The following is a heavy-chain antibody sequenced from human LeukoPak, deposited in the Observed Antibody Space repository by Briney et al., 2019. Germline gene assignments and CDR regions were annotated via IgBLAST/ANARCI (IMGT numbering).Heavy chain of an antibody. J-gene: IGHJ4*02. V-gene: IGHV3-23*01. Sequence: GGSLRLSCAVSGFTFSSYAMSWVRQAPGKGLEWVSGISASGGSTFYVDSVKGRFTISRDNSRNTLSLEMDSLRAEDTAVYYCAKVERSSRVHYFDYWGQGTLVTVSS. D-gene: IGHD3-10*01. CDR2: ISASGGST. CDR3: AKVERSSRVHYFDY. CDR1: GFTFSSYA.